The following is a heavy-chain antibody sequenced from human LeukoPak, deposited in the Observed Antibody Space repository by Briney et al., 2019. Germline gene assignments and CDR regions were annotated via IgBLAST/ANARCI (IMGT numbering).Heavy chain of an antibody. CDR3: ARALGYCSSTSCSGPFDP. J-gene: IGHJ5*02. D-gene: IGHD2-2*01. Sequence: PSETPSLTCTVSGGSISSSSYYWGWIRQPPGKGLEWIGSIYYSGSTYYNPSLKSRVTISVDTSKNQFSLKLSSVTAADTAVYYCARALGYCSSTSCSGPFDPWGQGTLVTVSS. CDR1: GGSISSSSYY. V-gene: IGHV4-39*07. CDR2: IYYSGST.